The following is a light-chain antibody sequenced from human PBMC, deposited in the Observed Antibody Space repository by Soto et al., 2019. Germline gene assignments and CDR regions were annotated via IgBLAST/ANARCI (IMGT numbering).Light chain of an antibody. CDR3: MQGTHWPPYT. J-gene: IGKJ2*01. CDR2: KVS. CDR1: QSLVFSDGKTY. Sequence: DVVMTQSPLSLPVTLGQPASISCRSSQSLVFSDGKTYLNWYHQRPGQSPRRLIYKVSNRDSGVPDRFSGSGSGTDFTLKISRVEAEEVGVYYCMQGTHWPPYTFGQGTTLEIK. V-gene: IGKV2-30*01.